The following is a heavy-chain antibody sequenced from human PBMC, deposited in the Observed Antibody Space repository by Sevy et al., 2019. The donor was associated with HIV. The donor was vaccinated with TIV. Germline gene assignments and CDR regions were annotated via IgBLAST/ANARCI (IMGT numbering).Heavy chain of an antibody. CDR2: ISYDGRNK. D-gene: IGHD2-21*02. J-gene: IGHJ4*02. Sequence: GGSLRLSCSASGFTFSSYALLWVRQAPGTGLEWVSLISYDGRNKYYSDSVKGRFAISRDESKTTLFLQMESLRTEDTAIYYCARVGVSYCTDDCYHRFDYWGRGTLVTVSS. CDR3: ARVGVSYCTDDCYHRFDY. V-gene: IGHV3-30*09. CDR1: GFTFSSYA.